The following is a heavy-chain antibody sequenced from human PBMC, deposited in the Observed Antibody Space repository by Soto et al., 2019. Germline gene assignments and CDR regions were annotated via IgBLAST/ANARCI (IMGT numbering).Heavy chain of an antibody. D-gene: IGHD3-3*01. Sequence: QLHLVQSGAVVKKPGASVTVSCSASGYPVTAYYMHWVRQAPGRGLEWMGGINPATGAAKYTQTFQGRGTMAGDTSTSTVFMGLSGLTSEDTAVFYWARGGGVGVAGSAAFDMWGQGTLVTVSS. CDR1: GYPVTAYY. CDR3: ARGGGVGVAGSAAFDM. CDR2: INPATGAA. J-gene: IGHJ3*02. V-gene: IGHV1-2*02.